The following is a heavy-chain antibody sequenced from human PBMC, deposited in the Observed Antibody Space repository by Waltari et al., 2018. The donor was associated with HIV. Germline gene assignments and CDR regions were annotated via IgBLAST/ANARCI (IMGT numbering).Heavy chain of an antibody. CDR2: IWDDGSNE. CDR1: GFTFSTYG. D-gene: IGHD3-22*01. V-gene: IGHV3-33*01. J-gene: IGHJ4*02. Sequence: QVQLVESGGGVVQPGRSLRLSCAASGFTFSTYGMHWVRQAPGKGLEWVAVIWDDGSNEYYAHSVKGRFTISRDQSKNTLYLQMNSLRAEDTAVYYCARDRTYNSRGDFDYWGQGTLVTVSS. CDR3: ARDRTYNSRGDFDY.